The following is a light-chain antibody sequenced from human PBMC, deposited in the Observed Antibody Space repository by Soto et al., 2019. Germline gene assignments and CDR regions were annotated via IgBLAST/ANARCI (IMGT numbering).Light chain of an antibody. V-gene: IGKV1-5*01. CDR2: DAS. CDR3: QQYYSYSPT. J-gene: IGKJ1*01. Sequence: DIQMTQSPSTLSASVGDRVTITCRASQSISSWLAWYQQKPGKAPKLLIYDASSLESGVPSRFSGSGSGTEFTRTISSLQPDDFEPDYYQQYYSYSPTFGQGPKVEIK. CDR1: QSISSW.